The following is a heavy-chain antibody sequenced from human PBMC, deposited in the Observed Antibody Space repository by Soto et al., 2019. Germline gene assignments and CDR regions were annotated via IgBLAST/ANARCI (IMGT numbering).Heavy chain of an antibody. J-gene: IGHJ6*02. V-gene: IGHV3-30*18. CDR2: ISYDGSNK. CDR3: AKDISDGGYYYYYGMDV. D-gene: IGHD4-17*01. CDR1: GFTFSSYG. Sequence: GGSLRLSCAASGFTFSSYGMHWVRQAPGKGLEGVAVISYDGSNKYYADSVKGRFTISRDNSKNTLYLQMNSLRAEDTAVYYGAKDISDGGYYYYYGMDVWGQGTTVTVSS.